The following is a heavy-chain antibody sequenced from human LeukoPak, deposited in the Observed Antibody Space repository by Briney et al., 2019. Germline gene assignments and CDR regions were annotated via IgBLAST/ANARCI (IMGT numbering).Heavy chain of an antibody. D-gene: IGHD3-22*01. CDR1: GFTFGDYS. CDR3: ARGYQSGHYYY. V-gene: IGHV3-49*03. CDR2: IRSKGSGGTT. J-gene: IGHJ4*02. Sequence: GGSLRLSCISSGFTFGDYSMSWFRQAPGKGLEWVGFIRSKGSGGTTEYAASVKGRFTILRDDSKSIAYLQINSLKTEDTAVYFCARGYQSGHYYYWSQGTLVAVSS.